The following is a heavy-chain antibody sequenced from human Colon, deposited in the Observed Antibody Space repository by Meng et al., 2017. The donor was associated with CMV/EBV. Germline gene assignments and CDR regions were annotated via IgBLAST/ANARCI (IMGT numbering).Heavy chain of an antibody. Sequence: GGSLRLSCAASGFNFNVHAMHWVRQAPGKGLECLAVISSDGTYTHHTDSVKGRFTISRDNSKKMLYLQMSSQKLDDTAVYFCARDVGVGGTRGVMDYWSQGTLVTVSS. CDR1: GFNFNVHA. J-gene: IGHJ4*02. D-gene: IGHD1-26*01. V-gene: IGHV3-30*04. CDR3: ARDVGVGGTRGVMDY. CDR2: ISSDGTYT.